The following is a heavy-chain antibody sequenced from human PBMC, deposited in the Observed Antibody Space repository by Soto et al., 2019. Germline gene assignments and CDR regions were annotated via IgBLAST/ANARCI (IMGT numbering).Heavy chain of an antibody. Sequence: QVQLQESGPGLVKPSETLSLTCTVSGGSISSYYWNWIRKPPGKRLEWIGYISYSGSTSYNPSLMSRVTISVDTSKNHFSRKLSSGTAADTALYYCARTYYSSGYYYLDYGGQGTLVTVSS. J-gene: IGHJ4*02. V-gene: IGHV4-59*01. CDR2: ISYSGST. D-gene: IGHD3-22*01. CDR3: ARTYYSSGYYYLDY. CDR1: GGSISSYY.